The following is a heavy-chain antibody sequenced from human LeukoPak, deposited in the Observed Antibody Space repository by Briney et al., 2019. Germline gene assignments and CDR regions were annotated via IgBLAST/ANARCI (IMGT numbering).Heavy chain of an antibody. V-gene: IGHV4-39*07. Sequence: SETLSLTCTVSGGSISSSSSYWGWIRQPPGKGLEWVGSIYYSGSTYYNPSLKSRVTISVDTSKNQFSLKLSSVTAADTAVYYCARYDYYDSSGYHFDYWGQGTLVTVSS. CDR1: GGSISSSSSY. D-gene: IGHD3-22*01. CDR3: ARYDYYDSSGYHFDY. J-gene: IGHJ4*02. CDR2: IYYSGST.